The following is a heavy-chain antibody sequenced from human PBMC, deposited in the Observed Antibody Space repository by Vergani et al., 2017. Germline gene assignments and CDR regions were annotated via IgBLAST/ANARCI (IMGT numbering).Heavy chain of an antibody. CDR1: GGSISAGCYF. Sequence: QVQLQASGPGRVKPSQTLSLTCTMSGGSISAGCYFWSWIRQPAGKGLEWLGHISASGNASHSPSLKTRVSMSVDTSKNQFSLTVTSVTAADTAIYFCARRSGGYSGGKVHPLRTAFDVWGHGTVVTVSS. CDR2: ISASGNA. D-gene: IGHD6-19*01. CDR3: ARRSGGYSGGKVHPLRTAFDV. V-gene: IGHV4-61*02. J-gene: IGHJ3*01.